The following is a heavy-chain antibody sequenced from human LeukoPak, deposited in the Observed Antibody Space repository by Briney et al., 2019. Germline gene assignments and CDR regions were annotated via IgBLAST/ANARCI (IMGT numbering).Heavy chain of an antibody. D-gene: IGHD2-15*01. J-gene: IGHJ6*03. Sequence: GGSLRLSCAASGFSFYDYTMHWVRQAPGKGLEWVSAISGSGGSTYYADSVKGRFTISRDNSKNTLYLQMNSLRAEDTAVYYCAKALYCSGGSCYPNYYYYMDVWGKGTTVTVSS. CDR2: ISGSGGST. V-gene: IGHV3-23*01. CDR1: GFSFYDYT. CDR3: AKALYCSGGSCYPNYYYYMDV.